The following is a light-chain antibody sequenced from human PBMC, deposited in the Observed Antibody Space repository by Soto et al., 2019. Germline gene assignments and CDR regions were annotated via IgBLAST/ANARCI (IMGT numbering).Light chain of an antibody. CDR2: AAS. J-gene: IGKJ1*01. CDR1: QSISTY. V-gene: IGKV1-39*01. CDR3: QQTYSTPRT. Sequence: DIQMTQSPSSLSTSVGDRVTITCRASQSISTYLNWYQQKPGKAPKVLIYAASSLQSGVPSRFSGSGSGTNFTLTISSLQREDFATYYCQQTYSTPRTFGQGTKVDIK.